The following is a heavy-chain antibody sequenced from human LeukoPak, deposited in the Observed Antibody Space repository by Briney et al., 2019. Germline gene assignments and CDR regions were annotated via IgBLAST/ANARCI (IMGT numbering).Heavy chain of an antibody. CDR1: GFTFSSYAMH. CDR2: IYYSGST. J-gene: IGHJ5*02. Sequence: PGGSLRLSCAASGFTFSSYAMHWVRQPPGKGLEWIGSIYYSGSTYYNPSLKSRVTISVDTSKNQFSLKLSSVTAADTAVYYCARRVSYRNCFDPWGQGTLVTVSS. V-gene: IGHV4-39*01. D-gene: IGHD1-26*01. CDR3: ARRVSYRNCFDP.